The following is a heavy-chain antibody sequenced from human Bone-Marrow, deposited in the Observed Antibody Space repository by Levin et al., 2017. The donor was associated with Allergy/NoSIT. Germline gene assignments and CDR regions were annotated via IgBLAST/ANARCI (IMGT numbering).Heavy chain of an antibody. CDR2: VTYSGGTT. J-gene: IGHJ4*02. CDR1: GFTFSSYT. V-gene: IGHV3-23*01. CDR3: ARNGDRSGWTH. Sequence: ETLSLTCAASGFTFSSYTMNWVRQAPGKGLEWVSDVTYSGGTTYYADSVKGRFTISRDNSKNTLYLQMNSLRAEDSAVYYCARNGDRSGWTHWGQGTLVTVSS. D-gene: IGHD6-19*01.